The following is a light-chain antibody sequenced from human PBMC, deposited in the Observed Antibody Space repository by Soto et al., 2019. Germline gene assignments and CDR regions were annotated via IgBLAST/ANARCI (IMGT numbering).Light chain of an antibody. J-gene: IGKJ1*01. Sequence: VVLTQSPGTLSLSPGERATLSCRASQNIDSNYIAWYQQKPGQTPRLLIYGASRKATGIPDKFSGGGSGTDFTLTISRLEPEDVAVYYCQQFSSGMFGQGTKVEIK. CDR2: GAS. CDR3: QQFSSGM. CDR1: QNIDSNY. V-gene: IGKV3-20*01.